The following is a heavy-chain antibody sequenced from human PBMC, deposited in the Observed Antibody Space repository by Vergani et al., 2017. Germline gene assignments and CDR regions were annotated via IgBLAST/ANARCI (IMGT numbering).Heavy chain of an antibody. V-gene: IGHV1-24*01. CDR3: ATKLIVGGPLFPDAFYI. Sequence: QVQLVQSGAEVKKPGASVKVPCKVSGYTITELSMHWLRQAPGKGLEWMGGFVPEDGETIYEQKFQGRVTMTEDTSTDTAYMELSSLRSEDTAVYYCATKLIVGGPLFPDAFYIWGQGTMVTVSS. CDR1: GYTITELS. J-gene: IGHJ3*02. CDR2: FVPEDGET. D-gene: IGHD3-22*01.